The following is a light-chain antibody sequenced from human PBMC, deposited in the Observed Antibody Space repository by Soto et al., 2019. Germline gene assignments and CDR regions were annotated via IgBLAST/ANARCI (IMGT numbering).Light chain of an antibody. J-gene: IGKJ1*01. CDR2: KAS. Sequence: DIRMTQSPSTLSASVGDKVTLTCRASQYISTWLAWYQQKPGKAPKILIYKASDLQSEVPTRFSGSGSGTEFTLTISSLQPDDFATYYCQQYDSYPWTFGQGTKVE. V-gene: IGKV1-5*03. CDR3: QQYDSYPWT. CDR1: QYISTW.